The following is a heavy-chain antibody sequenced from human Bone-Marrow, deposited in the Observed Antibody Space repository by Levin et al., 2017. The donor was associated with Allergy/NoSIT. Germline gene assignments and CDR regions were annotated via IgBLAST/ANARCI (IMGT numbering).Heavy chain of an antibody. CDR3: AREGIRGVIGLEY. Sequence: GESLKISCVVSGLTFSTHGMHWVRQAPGKGPEWVAVIWHDGSRKFYGDSVKGRFTVSRDNSKNTLYLQMNSLRADDTAVYYCAREGIRGVIGLEYWGQGTLVTVSS. D-gene: IGHD3-10*01. CDR1: GLTFSTHG. J-gene: IGHJ4*02. CDR2: IWHDGSRK. V-gene: IGHV3-33*01.